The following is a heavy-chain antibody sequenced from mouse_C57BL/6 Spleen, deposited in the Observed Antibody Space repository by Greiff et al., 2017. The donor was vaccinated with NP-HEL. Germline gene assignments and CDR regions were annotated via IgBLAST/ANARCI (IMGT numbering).Heavy chain of an antibody. V-gene: IGHV1-80*01. CDR1: GYAFSSYW. J-gene: IGHJ2*01. CDR3: AREGGDRGYSNFDY. D-gene: IGHD2-13*01. CDR2: IYPGDGDT. Sequence: QVQLQQSGAELVKPGASVKISCKASGYAFSSYWMNWVKQRPGKGLEWIGQIYPGDGDTNYNGKFKGKATLTADKSSSTAYMQLSSLTSEDSAVYFCAREGGDRGYSNFDYWGQGTTLTVSS.